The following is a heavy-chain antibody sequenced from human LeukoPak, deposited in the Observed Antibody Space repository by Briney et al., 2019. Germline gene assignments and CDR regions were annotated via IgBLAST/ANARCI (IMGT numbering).Heavy chain of an antibody. D-gene: IGHD6-13*01. V-gene: IGHV3-23*01. CDR1: GFTFSNYA. CDR2: ISGSGGST. J-gene: IGHJ6*02. Sequence: GGSLRLSCTASGFTFSNYAMSWVRQAPGKGLEWVSAISGSGGSTYYADSVKGRFTISRDNSKNTLYLQMNSLRAEDTAVYYCAKAMGQQLVRRHYYYGMDVWGQGTTVTVSS. CDR3: AKAMGQQLVRRHYYYGMDV.